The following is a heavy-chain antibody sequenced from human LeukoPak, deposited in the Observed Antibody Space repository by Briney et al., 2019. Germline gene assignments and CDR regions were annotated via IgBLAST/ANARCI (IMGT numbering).Heavy chain of an antibody. CDR3: ARVRDGYNDAYDI. CDR1: GGTFSSYT. Sequence: GSSVKVSCKASGGTFSSYTIGWVRQAPGQGLEWMGGIIPVFDTPNYAQKFQGRVTITADESTSTAYMELSSLRSEDTAVYYCARVRDGYNDAYDIWGQGTMVTVHS. V-gene: IGHV1-69*01. CDR2: IIPVFDTP. J-gene: IGHJ3*02. D-gene: IGHD5-24*01.